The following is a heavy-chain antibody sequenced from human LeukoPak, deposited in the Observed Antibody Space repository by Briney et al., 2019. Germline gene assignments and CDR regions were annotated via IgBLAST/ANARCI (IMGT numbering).Heavy chain of an antibody. CDR2: ISSSGSTI. J-gene: IGHJ4*02. CDR1: GFTFSSYE. CDR3: AKGSRATVTRRGWYFDY. Sequence: PGGSLRLSCAASGFTFSSYEMNWVRQAPGKGLEWVSYISSSGSTIYYADSVKGRFTISRDNAKNSLYLQMNSLRAEDTALYYCAKGSRATVTRRGWYFDYWGQGTLVTVSS. D-gene: IGHD4-17*01. V-gene: IGHV3-48*03.